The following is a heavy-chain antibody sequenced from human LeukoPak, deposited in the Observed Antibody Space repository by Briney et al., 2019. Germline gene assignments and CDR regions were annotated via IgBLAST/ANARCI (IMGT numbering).Heavy chain of an antibody. V-gene: IGHV4-59*01. Sequence: ETLSVTCTVSGVSISSYYWSWIRQPPGKGLEWIGYIYYSGSTNYNPSLKSRVTISVDTSKNQFSLKLSSVTAADTAVYYCAVRNSYGYVAYWGQGTLVTVSS. CDR3: AVRNSYGYVAY. CDR2: IYYSGST. D-gene: IGHD5-18*01. J-gene: IGHJ4*02. CDR1: GVSISSYY.